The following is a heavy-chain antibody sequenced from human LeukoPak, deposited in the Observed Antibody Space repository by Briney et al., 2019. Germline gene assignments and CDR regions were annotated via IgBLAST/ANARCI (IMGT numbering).Heavy chain of an antibody. V-gene: IGHV3-7*01. CDR1: GFTFNNHW. CDR2: IKQDGSEK. J-gene: IGHJ6*02. Sequence: GGSLRLSCAASGFTFNNHWMSWVRQAPGKGPEWVANIKQDGSEKHYVDSVKGRFTISRDNAKSSLYLQMNSLRAEDTALYYCGRDMDVWGQGTTVTVSS. CDR3: GRDMDV.